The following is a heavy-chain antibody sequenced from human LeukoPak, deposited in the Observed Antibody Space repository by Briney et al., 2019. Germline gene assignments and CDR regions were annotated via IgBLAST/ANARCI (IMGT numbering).Heavy chain of an antibody. CDR3: ARRPSGSKPFDY. V-gene: IGHV4-59*08. CDR1: GGSISSYY. CDR2: IYYSGST. Sequence: PETLSLTCTVPGGSISSYYWSWIRQPPGKGLEWIGYIYYSGSTNYNPSLKSRVTISVDTSKNQFSLKLSSVTAADTAVYYCARRPSGSKPFDYWGQGTLVTVSS. D-gene: IGHD6-25*01. J-gene: IGHJ4*02.